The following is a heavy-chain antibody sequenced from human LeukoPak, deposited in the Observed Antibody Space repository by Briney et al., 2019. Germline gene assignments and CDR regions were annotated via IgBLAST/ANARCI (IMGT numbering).Heavy chain of an antibody. V-gene: IGHV3-48*03. CDR1: GFTFSTYE. J-gene: IGHJ4*02. Sequence: GGSLRLSCAASGFTFSTYEMNWVRQAPGKGLEWVSYISTSGSTVYYADSVKGRFTISGDNAKNSLYLQMNSLRAEDTALYYRARDAVTYSTPDYWGQGTLVTVSS. CDR3: ARDAVTYSTPDY. D-gene: IGHD6-13*01. CDR2: ISTSGSTV.